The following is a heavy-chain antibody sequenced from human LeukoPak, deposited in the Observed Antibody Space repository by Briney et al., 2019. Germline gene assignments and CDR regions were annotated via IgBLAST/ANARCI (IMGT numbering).Heavy chain of an antibody. Sequence: GGSLRLSCAASAFSFSSYAMSWVRQAPGKGLDWVSVIYSGGSTYYADSVKGRFTISRDNSKNTLYLQMNSLREEDTAVYYCARGHDYDSSVAYWGQGTLVTVSS. J-gene: IGHJ4*02. CDR1: AFSFSSYA. V-gene: IGHV3-66*01. D-gene: IGHD3-22*01. CDR2: IYSGGST. CDR3: ARGHDYDSSVAY.